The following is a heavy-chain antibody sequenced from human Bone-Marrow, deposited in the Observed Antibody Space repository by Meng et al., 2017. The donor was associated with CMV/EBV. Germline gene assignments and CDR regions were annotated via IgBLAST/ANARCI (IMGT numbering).Heavy chain of an antibody. J-gene: IGHJ5*02. Sequence: GSLRLSCAVYGGSFSGYYWSWIRQPPGKGLEWIGEINHSGNTNYKASLKSRVTMSLDTSKIHFSLKLHSVTAADTAVYYCARGLPNDSTSWYLKVWPTKWFDPWGRGTLVTVSS. CDR1: GGSFSGYY. CDR3: ARGLPNDSTSWYLKVWPTKWFDP. V-gene: IGHV4-34*01. D-gene: IGHD6-13*01. CDR2: INHSGNT.